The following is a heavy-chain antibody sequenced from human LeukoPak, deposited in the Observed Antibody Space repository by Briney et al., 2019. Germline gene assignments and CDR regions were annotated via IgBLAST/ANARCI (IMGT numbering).Heavy chain of an antibody. CDR1: GGSISSSSYY. Sequence: SETLSLTCTVSGGSISSSSYYWGWIRQPPGKGLEWIGSIYYSGSTYYNPSLKSRVTISVDTSKNQFSLKLSSVTAADTAVYYCARGRGEAAAGTGYYFDYWGQGTLVTVSS. D-gene: IGHD6-13*01. CDR3: ARGRGEAAAGTGYYFDY. CDR2: IYYSGST. J-gene: IGHJ4*02. V-gene: IGHV4-39*01.